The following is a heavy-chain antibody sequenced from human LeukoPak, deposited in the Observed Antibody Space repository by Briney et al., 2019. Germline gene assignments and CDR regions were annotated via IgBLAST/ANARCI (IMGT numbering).Heavy chain of an antibody. J-gene: IGHJ4*02. CDR3: AKDNDFWSGYFDY. V-gene: IGHV3-23*01. CDR2: ISGSGDRT. D-gene: IGHD3-3*01. CDR1: GFTFSNYA. Sequence: GGSLRLSCAASGFTFSNYAMNWVRQAPGKGLEWVSAISGSGDRTYHADSAKGRFTFSRDNSKNTLYLQMNSLRAEDTAVYYCAKDNDFWSGYFDYWGQGTLVTVSS.